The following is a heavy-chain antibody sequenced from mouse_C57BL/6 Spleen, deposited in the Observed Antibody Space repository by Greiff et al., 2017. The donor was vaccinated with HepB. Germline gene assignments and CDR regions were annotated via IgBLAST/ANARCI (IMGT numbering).Heavy chain of an antibody. CDR3: ARDRNYYGSSPFAY. D-gene: IGHD1-1*01. CDR2: ISDGGSYT. J-gene: IGHJ3*01. V-gene: IGHV5-4*01. CDR1: GFTFSSYA. Sequence: EVQVVESGGGLVKPGGSLKLSCAASGFTFSSYAMSWVRQTPEKRLEWVATISDGGSYTYYPDNVKGRFTISRDNAKNNLYLQMSHLKSEDTAMYYCARDRNYYGSSPFAYWGQGTLVTVSA.